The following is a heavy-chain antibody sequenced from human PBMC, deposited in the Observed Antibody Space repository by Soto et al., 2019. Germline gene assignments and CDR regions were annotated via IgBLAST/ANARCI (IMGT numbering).Heavy chain of an antibody. J-gene: IGHJ6*03. D-gene: IGHD3-3*01. CDR3: ARTYTPNGILRFLESYYMDV. Sequence: SETLSLTCTVSGGSISSYYWSWIRQPPGKGLEWIGYIYYSGSTNYNPSLKSRVTISVDTSKNQFSLKLSSVTAADTAVYYCARTYTPNGILRFLESYYMDVWGKGTTVTVSS. V-gene: IGHV4-59*01. CDR1: GGSISSYY. CDR2: IYYSGST.